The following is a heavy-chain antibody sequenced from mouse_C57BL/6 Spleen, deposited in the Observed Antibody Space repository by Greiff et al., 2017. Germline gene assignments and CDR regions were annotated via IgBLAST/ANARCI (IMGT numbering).Heavy chain of an antibody. J-gene: IGHJ2*01. D-gene: IGHD2-3*01. V-gene: IGHV14-2*01. CDR2: IDPEDGET. Sequence: VHVKQSGAELVKPGASVKLSCTASGFNIKDYYMHWVKQRTEQGLEWIGRIDPEDGETKYAPKFQGKATITADTSSNTAYLQLSRLTSEDTAVYYCARSRWLPHFDYWGQGTTLTVSS. CDR3: ARSRWLPHFDY. CDR1: GFNIKDYY.